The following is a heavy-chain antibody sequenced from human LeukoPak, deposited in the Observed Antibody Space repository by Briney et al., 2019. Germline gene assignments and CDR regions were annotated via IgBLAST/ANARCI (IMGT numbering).Heavy chain of an antibody. V-gene: IGHV3-7*01. Sequence: GGSLRLSCAASGFTFSADWMNLVREAPGKGVKWVANIKEDGSEKYYVDSMKGRFTISRDNAKNSLFLQMNSLRVEDTAVYYCLRSLDYWGQGTLVTVSS. CDR2: IKEDGSEK. CDR1: GFTFSADW. J-gene: IGHJ4*02. CDR3: LRSLDY.